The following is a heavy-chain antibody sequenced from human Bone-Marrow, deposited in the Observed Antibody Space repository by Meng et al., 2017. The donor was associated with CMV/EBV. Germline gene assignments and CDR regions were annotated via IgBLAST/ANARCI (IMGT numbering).Heavy chain of an antibody. Sequence: SETLSLTCTVSGGSIFNYYWSWIRQPPGKGLEWIGYVSYSGSTNYNPSLKSRVTISLDTSKNQFSLKLSSVTAADTAVYYCAIARGIAAPFDYWGQGTLVTVSS. V-gene: IGHV4-59*01. CDR3: AIARGIAAPFDY. D-gene: IGHD6-13*01. J-gene: IGHJ4*02. CDR2: VSYSGST. CDR1: GGSIFNYY.